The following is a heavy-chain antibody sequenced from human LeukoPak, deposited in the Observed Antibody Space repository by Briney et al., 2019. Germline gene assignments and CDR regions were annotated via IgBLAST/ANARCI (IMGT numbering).Heavy chain of an antibody. CDR3: ARVKIVYSSPPALFDY. Sequence: GGSLRLSCAASGFTFSSCAMSWVRQAPGKGLEWVSVISGSSLSAYYADSVKGRFTISRDNSKNTLYLQMNSLRAEDTAVYYCARVKIVYSSPPALFDYWGQGTLVTVSS. CDR2: ISGSSLSA. V-gene: IGHV3-23*01. D-gene: IGHD6-19*01. CDR1: GFTFSSCA. J-gene: IGHJ4*02.